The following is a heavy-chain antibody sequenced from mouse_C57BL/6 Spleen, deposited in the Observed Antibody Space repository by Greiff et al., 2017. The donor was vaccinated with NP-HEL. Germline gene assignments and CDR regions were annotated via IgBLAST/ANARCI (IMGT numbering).Heavy chain of an antibody. D-gene: IGHD1-1*01. Sequence: VQLQQPGAELVMPGASVKLSCKASGYTFTSYWMHWVKQRPGQGLEWIGEIDPSDSYTNYNQKFKGKSTLTVDKSSSTAYMQLSSLTSENSAVYCCARNLLRYLDYWGQGTTLTVSS. CDR1: GYTFTSYW. J-gene: IGHJ2*01. CDR3: ARNLLRYLDY. V-gene: IGHV1-69*01. CDR2: IDPSDSYT.